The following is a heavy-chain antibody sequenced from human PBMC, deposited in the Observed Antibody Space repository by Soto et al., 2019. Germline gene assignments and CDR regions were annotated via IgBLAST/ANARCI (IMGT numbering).Heavy chain of an antibody. CDR3: ARAGGYDTDGINWFDP. CDR1: GCSLSSGYYY. Sequence: SETLSLTCTFSGCSLSSGYYYWSWLRQPPGKGLEWIGYIYYSGSTYYNPSLKSRVTISVDTSKNQFSLKLSSVTAADTAVYYCARAGGYDTDGINWFDPWGQGTLVTVSS. CDR2: IYYSGST. J-gene: IGHJ5*02. V-gene: IGHV4-30-4*01. D-gene: IGHD5-12*01.